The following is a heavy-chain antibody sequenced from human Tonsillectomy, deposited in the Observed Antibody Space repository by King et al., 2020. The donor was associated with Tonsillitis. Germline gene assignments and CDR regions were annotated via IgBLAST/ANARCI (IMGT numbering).Heavy chain of an antibody. CDR2: ISAYNGNT. D-gene: IGHD3-22*01. CDR1: GYTFTSYG. V-gene: IGHV1-18*01. J-gene: IGHJ4*02. CDR3: ARVRHVRYDSSGYPPEFDY. Sequence: QLVQSGAEVKKPGASVKVSCKASGYTFTSYGISWVRQAPGQGLEWMGWISAYNGNTNYAQKLQGRVTMTTDTSTSTAYMELRSLRSDDTAVYYCARVRHVRYDSSGYPPEFDYWGQGTLVTVSS.